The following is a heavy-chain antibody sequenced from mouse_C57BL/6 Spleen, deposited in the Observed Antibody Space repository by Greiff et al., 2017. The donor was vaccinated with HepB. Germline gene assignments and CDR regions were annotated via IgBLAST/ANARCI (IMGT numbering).Heavy chain of an antibody. D-gene: IGHD2-3*01. J-gene: IGHJ2*01. Sequence: LEESGPELVKPGASVKISCKASGYAFSSSWMNWVKQRPGKGLEWIGRIYPGDGDTNYNGKFKGKATLTADKSSSTAYMQLSSLTSEDSAVYFCAHDDGYYFDYWGQGTTLTVSS. CDR2: IYPGDGDT. CDR1: GYAFSSSW. CDR3: AHDDGYYFDY. V-gene: IGHV1-82*01.